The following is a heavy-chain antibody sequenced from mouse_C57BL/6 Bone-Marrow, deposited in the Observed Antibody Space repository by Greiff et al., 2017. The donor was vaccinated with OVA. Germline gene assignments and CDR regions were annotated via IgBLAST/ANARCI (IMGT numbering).Heavy chain of an antibody. D-gene: IGHD4-1*01. CDR2: IRSKSNNYAT. CDR3: VRHPNWDGGYFDY. Sequence: EVQLVESGGGLVQPKGSLKLSCAASGFSFNTYAMNWVRQAPGKGLEWVARIRSKSNNYATYYADSVKDRFTISRDDSESMLYLQMNNLKTEDTAMYYCVRHPNWDGGYFDYWGQGTTLTVSS. CDR1: GFSFNTYA. V-gene: IGHV10-1*01. J-gene: IGHJ2*01.